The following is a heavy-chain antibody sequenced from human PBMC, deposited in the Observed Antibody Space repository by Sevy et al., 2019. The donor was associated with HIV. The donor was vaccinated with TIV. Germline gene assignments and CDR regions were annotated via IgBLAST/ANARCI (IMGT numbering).Heavy chain of an antibody. V-gene: IGHV3-33*01. D-gene: IGHD3-3*01. Sequence: GGSLRLSCAASGFTFSSYGMHWVRQAPGKGLEWVAVIWYDGSNNYYADSVKGRFTISRDNSKNTLYLQMNSLRAEDTAVYYCARAPTGRITIFGVVGDYFDYWGQGTLVTVSS. CDR3: ARAPTGRITIFGVVGDYFDY. CDR2: IWYDGSNN. J-gene: IGHJ4*02. CDR1: GFTFSSYG.